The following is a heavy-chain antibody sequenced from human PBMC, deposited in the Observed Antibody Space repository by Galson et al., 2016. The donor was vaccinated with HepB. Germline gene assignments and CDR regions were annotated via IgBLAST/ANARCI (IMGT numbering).Heavy chain of an antibody. CDR2: VSGYNGNT. J-gene: IGHJ5*02. V-gene: IGHV1-18*01. CDR3: ARDRPLLNTVTTGWFDP. CDR1: DYRFTSYG. D-gene: IGHD4-17*01. Sequence: SVKVSCKASDYRFTSYGISWVRQAPGQGLEWMGWVSGYNGNTNYAQNFQGRVNVTTETSTRTAYMELRSLTSDDTAVYYCARDRPLLNTVTTGWFDPWGQGTLVIVSS.